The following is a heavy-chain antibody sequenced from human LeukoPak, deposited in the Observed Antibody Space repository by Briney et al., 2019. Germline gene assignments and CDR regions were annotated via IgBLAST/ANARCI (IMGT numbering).Heavy chain of an antibody. J-gene: IGHJ4*02. CDR3: ARERATAMEV. CDR1: GGSFSGYY. Sequence: SETLSLTCAVYGGSFSGYYWSWIRQPPGKGLEWIGEINHSGSTNYNPSLKSRVTISVDTSKNQFSLKLSSVTAADTAVYYCARERATAMEVWGQGALVIVSS. V-gene: IGHV4-34*01. D-gene: IGHD5-18*01. CDR2: INHSGST.